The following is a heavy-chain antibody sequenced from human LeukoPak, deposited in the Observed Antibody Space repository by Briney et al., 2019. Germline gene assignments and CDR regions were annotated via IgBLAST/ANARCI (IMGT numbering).Heavy chain of an antibody. CDR3: ARDQAMVRGGGYFGY. V-gene: IGHV4-34*01. Sequence: SETLSLTCAVYGGSFSGYYWSWIRQPPGKGLEWIGEINHSGSTNYNPSLKSRVTISVDTSKNQFSLKLSSVTAADTAVYYCARDQAMVRGGGYFGYWGQGTLVTVSS. D-gene: IGHD3-10*01. J-gene: IGHJ4*02. CDR1: GGSFSGYY. CDR2: INHSGST.